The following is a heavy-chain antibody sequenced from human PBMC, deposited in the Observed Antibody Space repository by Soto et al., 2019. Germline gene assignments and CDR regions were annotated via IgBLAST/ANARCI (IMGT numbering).Heavy chain of an antibody. CDR1: GFTFSSYW. Sequence: EVQLVESGGGLVHPGGSLRLSCAASGFTFSSYWMHWVRQAPGKGLVHVSRIRGDGGYTDHAESVKGRFTISRDNAKNTLYLQMNSLRAEDTAVYYCGRDHYGFNSIDYWGQGTLVTVSS. CDR2: IRGDGGYT. CDR3: GRDHYGFNSIDY. V-gene: IGHV3-74*01. D-gene: IGHD4-17*01. J-gene: IGHJ4*02.